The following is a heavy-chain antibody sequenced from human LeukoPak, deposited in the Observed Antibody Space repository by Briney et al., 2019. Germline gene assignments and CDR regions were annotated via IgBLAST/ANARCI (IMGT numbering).Heavy chain of an antibody. J-gene: IGHJ5*02. CDR1: GFNFSSYT. CDR3: AKDTFYGTGLAWFDT. Sequence: GGSLRLSCAASGFNFSSYTLNWVRQAPGKGLEWVSSITGDGASIYYAGPVRGRFTISRDNAKELVFLQLNSLRAEDTAVYYCAKDTFYGTGLAWFDTWGQGALVTVSS. V-gene: IGHV3-21*01. CDR2: ITGDGASI. D-gene: IGHD2/OR15-2a*01.